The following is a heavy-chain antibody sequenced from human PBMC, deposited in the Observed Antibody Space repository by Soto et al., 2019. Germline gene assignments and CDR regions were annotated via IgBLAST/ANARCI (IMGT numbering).Heavy chain of an antibody. D-gene: IGHD3-3*01. CDR3: ARGPAIFGVVMGPTLGYDYYMDV. CDR1: GGSFSGYY. Sequence: QVQLQQWGAGLLKPSETLSLTCAVYGGSFSGYYWRWIRQPPGKGLEWIGEINHSGSTTYTPSLNSRVTISVDTSMTQFSLKLSSVTAADTAVYYCARGPAIFGVVMGPTLGYDYYMDVWGKGTTVTVSS. CDR2: INHSGST. J-gene: IGHJ6*03. V-gene: IGHV4-34*01.